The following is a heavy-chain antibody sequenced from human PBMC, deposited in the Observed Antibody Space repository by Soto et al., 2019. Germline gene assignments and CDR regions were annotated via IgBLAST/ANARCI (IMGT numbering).Heavy chain of an antibody. J-gene: IGHJ5*02. Sequence: ASVKVSCKASGGTFSSYTISWVRQAPGQGLEWMGRIIPILGIANYAQKFQGRVTITADKSTSTAYMELSSLRSEDTAVYYCARGSALTSVTTENWFDPWGQGTLVTVSS. CDR3: ARGSALTSVTTENWFDP. V-gene: IGHV1-69*02. CDR1: GGTFSSYT. CDR2: IIPILGIA. D-gene: IGHD4-4*01.